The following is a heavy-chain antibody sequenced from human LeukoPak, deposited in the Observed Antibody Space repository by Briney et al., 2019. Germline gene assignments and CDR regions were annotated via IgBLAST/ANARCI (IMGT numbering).Heavy chain of an antibody. D-gene: IGHD3-10*01. CDR2: IYYSGST. J-gene: IGHJ4*02. Sequence: PSETLSLTCTVSGGSVSSGSYYWSWIRQPPGKGLEWIGHIYYSGSTNYNPSLKSRVTISVDTPKNQFSLKLSSVTAADTAVYYCARGKAGNFDYWGQGTLVTVSS. CDR1: GGSVSSGSYY. V-gene: IGHV4-61*01. CDR3: ARGKAGNFDY.